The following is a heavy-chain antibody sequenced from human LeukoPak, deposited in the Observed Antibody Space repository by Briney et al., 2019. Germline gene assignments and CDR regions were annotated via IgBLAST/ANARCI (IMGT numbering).Heavy chain of an antibody. CDR1: GFTFSSYW. CDR3: VRWRWLQSEFDY. D-gene: IGHD5-24*01. Sequence: PGGSLRLSCAASGFTFSSYWMSWVRQAPQKGLEWVASIKGDGSETFYVDSVKGRFTISRDNAQRSLFLQMNSLRAEDTAVYYCVRWRWLQSEFDYWGQRTVVTFSS. J-gene: IGHJ4*02. V-gene: IGHV3-7*01. CDR2: IKGDGSET.